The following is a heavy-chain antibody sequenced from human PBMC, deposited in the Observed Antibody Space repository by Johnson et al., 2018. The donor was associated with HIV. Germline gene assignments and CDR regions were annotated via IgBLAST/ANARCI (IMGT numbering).Heavy chain of an antibody. D-gene: IGHD3-22*01. CDR1: GFTFSSYA. Sequence: VESGGGVVQPGRSLRLSCAASGFTFSSYAMHWVRQAPGKGLEWVAVISYDGSNKYYADSVKGRFTISRDNSKNTVYLQMSSLRAEDTAVYYCARERDYYDSFWLDHDAFDIWGQGTMVTVSS. J-gene: IGHJ3*02. V-gene: IGHV3-30-3*01. CDR2: ISYDGSNK. CDR3: ARERDYYDSFWLDHDAFDI.